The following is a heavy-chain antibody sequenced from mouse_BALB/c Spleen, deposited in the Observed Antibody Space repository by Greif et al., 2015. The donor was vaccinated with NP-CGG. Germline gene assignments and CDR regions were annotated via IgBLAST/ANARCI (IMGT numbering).Heavy chain of an antibody. CDR1: GFSLTSYG. CDR3: ARDRGYGNYDSLAY. CDR2: IWSGGST. V-gene: IGHV2-2*02. J-gene: IGHJ3*01. D-gene: IGHD2-1*01. Sequence: VQLQESGPGLVQPSQSLSITCTVSGFSLTSYGVHWVRQSPGKGLEWLGVIWSGGSTDYNAAFISRLSISKDNSKSQVFFKMNSLQANDTAIYYCARDRGYGNYDSLAYWGQGTLVTVSA.